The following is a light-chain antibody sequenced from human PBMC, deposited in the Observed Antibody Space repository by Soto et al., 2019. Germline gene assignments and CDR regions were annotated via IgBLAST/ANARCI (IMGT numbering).Light chain of an antibody. CDR2: ATS. J-gene: IGKJ3*01. V-gene: IGKV3-20*01. Sequence: VLTQPASVSVSPGQSITLSCRTSQTISRDDLAWYQQRPGQAPRLLVSATSRRATGIPDRFNGYGSGTDFTLTISSLEPEDFGVYYCYQYYSSPHTFGPGTKVDIK. CDR1: QTISRDD. CDR3: YQYYSSPHT.